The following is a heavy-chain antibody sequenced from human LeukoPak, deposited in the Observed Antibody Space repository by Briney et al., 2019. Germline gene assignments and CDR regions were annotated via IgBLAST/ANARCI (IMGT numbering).Heavy chain of an antibody. J-gene: IGHJ3*02. CDR1: EFTFSSFW. CDR2: INSDGSGI. Sequence: GESLRLSCAASEFTFSSFWMHWVRQAPGKGLVWVSRINSDGSGIGYADSVKGRFTISRDNAKNTLYLQMNSLRAEDTAVYYCARERRTSGWYDAFDMRGQGTMVTVSS. D-gene: IGHD6-19*01. V-gene: IGHV3-74*01. CDR3: ARERRTSGWYDAFDM.